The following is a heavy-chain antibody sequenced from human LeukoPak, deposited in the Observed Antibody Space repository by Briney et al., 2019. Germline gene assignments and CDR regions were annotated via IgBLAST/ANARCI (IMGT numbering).Heavy chain of an antibody. J-gene: IGHJ4*02. Sequence: PGGSLRLSCAASGFTFGSYGMHWVRQAPGKGLEWVAFIRYDGSNKYYADSVKGRFTISRDNSKNTLYLQMNSLRAEDTAVYYCAKDRIDDILTGYWRSVINRVRWGFDYWGQGTLVTVSS. V-gene: IGHV3-30*02. CDR2: IRYDGSNK. D-gene: IGHD3-9*01. CDR1: GFTFGSYG. CDR3: AKDRIDDILTGYWRSVINRVRWGFDY.